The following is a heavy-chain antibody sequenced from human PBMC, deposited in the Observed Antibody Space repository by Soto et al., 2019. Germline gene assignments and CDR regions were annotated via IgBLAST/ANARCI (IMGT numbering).Heavy chain of an antibody. CDR3: AQGIAAAGTDNYYYYGMDV. V-gene: IGHV1-18*01. CDR1: GYTFTSYG. J-gene: IGHJ6*02. Sequence: ASVKVSCKASGYTFTSYGISWVRQAPGQGLEWMGWISAYNGNTNYAQKLQGRVTMTTDTSTSTAYMELRSLRSDDTAVYYCAQGIAAAGTDNYYYYGMDVWGQGTTVTVSS. CDR2: ISAYNGNT. D-gene: IGHD6-13*01.